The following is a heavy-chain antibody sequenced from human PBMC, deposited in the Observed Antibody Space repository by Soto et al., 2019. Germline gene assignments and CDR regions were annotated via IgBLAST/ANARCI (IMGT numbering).Heavy chain of an antibody. Sequence: QVQLVQSGAEVKKPGASVKVSCKASGYTFTSYGISWVRQAPGQGLEWMGWISAYNGNTNYAQKLQGRVTMTTDTATSTAYMELRSLRSDDTAVYYCAREDYDIWHGYPDAFDIWGQGTMVTVSS. CDR2: ISAYNGNT. V-gene: IGHV1-18*01. D-gene: IGHD3-3*01. CDR1: GYTFTSYG. J-gene: IGHJ3*02. CDR3: AREDYDIWHGYPDAFDI.